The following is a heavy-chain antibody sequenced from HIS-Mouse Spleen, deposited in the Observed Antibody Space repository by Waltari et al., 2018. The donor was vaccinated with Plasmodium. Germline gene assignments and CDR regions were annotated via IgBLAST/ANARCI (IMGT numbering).Heavy chain of an antibody. Sequence: EVQLVESGGGLVQPGGSLSPSCAASGFTFSRYWLSWVRQAPGEGLERVANIKQDGSEKYYVDSVKGRFTISRDNAKNSLYLQMNSLRAEDTAVYYCASSWYWYFDLWGRGTLVTVSS. J-gene: IGHJ2*01. CDR3: ASSWYWYFDL. V-gene: IGHV3-7*01. CDR2: IKQDGSEK. D-gene: IGHD6-13*01. CDR1: GFTFSRYW.